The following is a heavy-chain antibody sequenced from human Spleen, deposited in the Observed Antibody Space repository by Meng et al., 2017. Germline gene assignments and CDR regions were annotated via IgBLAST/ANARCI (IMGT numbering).Heavy chain of an antibody. V-gene: IGHV4-61*08. J-gene: IGHJ4*02. Sequence: GQLEEAGPGRVRPSGTRSLIGTFSGGSVRSRDYQWSWIRQPPGKGLEWIGFASTNYNPSLKSRLTISLDTSKNQFSLKLTSVTAADTAVYYCARDYWGSLDYWGQGILVTVSS. CDR3: ARDYWGSLDY. CDR2: AST. D-gene: IGHD7-27*01. CDR1: GGSVRSRDYQ.